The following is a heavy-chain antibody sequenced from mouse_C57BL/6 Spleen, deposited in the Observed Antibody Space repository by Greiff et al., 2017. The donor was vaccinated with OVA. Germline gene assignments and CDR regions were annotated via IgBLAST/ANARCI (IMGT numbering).Heavy chain of an antibody. D-gene: IGHD2-5*01. CDR1: GYTFTSYW. V-gene: IGHV1-64*01. CDR3: AAHSNYYAMDY. J-gene: IGHJ4*01. Sequence: QVQLQHSGAELVKPGASVKLSCKASGYTFTSYWMHWVKQRPGQGLEWIGMIHPNSGSTNYNEKFKSKATLSVDKSSSTAYMQLSSLTSEDSAVYYCAAHSNYYAMDYWGQGTSVTVSS. CDR2: IHPNSGST.